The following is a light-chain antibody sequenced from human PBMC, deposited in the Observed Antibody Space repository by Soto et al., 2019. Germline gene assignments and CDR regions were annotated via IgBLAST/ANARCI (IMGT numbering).Light chain of an antibody. Sequence: QTVVTQEPSFSVSPGRTVTLTRGLSSGSVSTSYYPSWYQQTPGQAPRTLIYSTNTRSSGVPDRFSGSILGNKAALTITGAQADDESDYYCVLYMGSGIWVFGGGTKLPVL. CDR3: VLYMGSGIWV. CDR2: STN. CDR1: SGSVSTSYY. J-gene: IGLJ3*02. V-gene: IGLV8-61*01.